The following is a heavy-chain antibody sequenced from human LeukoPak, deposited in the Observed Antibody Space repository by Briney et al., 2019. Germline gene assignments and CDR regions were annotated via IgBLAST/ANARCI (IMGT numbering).Heavy chain of an antibody. CDR2: ISGSGGST. V-gene: IGHV3-23*01. CDR3: AKEDGGWYRRSPIDY. Sequence: GGSLRLSCAASGFTFSSHAMTWVRQAPGKGLEWVSAISGSGGSTYYADSVKGRFTISRDNSKNTLYLQMNSLRPEDTAVYYCAKEDGGWYRRSPIDYWGQGTLVTVSS. CDR1: GFTFSSHA. J-gene: IGHJ4*02. D-gene: IGHD6-19*01.